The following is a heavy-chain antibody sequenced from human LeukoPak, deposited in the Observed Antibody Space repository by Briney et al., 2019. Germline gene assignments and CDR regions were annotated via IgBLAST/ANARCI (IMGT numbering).Heavy chain of an antibody. V-gene: IGHV4-34*01. CDR1: GGSFSGYY. CDR2: INHSGST. J-gene: IGHJ4*02. Sequence: SETLSLTCAVYGGSFSGYYWSWIRQPPGKGLEWIGEINHSGSTNYNPSLKSRVTISVDTSKNQFSLKLSSVTAADTAVYYCARVQNYAFDYWGQGTLVTVSS. CDR3: ARVQNYAFDY. D-gene: IGHD1-7*01.